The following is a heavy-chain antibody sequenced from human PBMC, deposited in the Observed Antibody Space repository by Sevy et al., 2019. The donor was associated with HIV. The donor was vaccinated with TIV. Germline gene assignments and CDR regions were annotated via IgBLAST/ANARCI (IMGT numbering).Heavy chain of an antibody. J-gene: IGHJ5*02. D-gene: IGHD4-17*01. CDR3: ARDLLDYGDFTGWFDP. CDR1: GGSISSYY. Sequence: SETLSLTCTVSGGSISSYYWSWIRQPPGKGLEWIGYIYYSGSTNYNPPLKSRVTISVDTSKNQFSLKLSSVTAADTAVYYCARDLLDYGDFTGWFDPWGQGTLVTVSS. V-gene: IGHV4-59*01. CDR2: IYYSGST.